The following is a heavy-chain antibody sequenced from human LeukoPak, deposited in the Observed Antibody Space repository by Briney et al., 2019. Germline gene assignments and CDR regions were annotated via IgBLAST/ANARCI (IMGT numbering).Heavy chain of an antibody. CDR1: GFAFRDYY. D-gene: IGHD3-10*01. CDR3: AKAKRITMVRGVIDY. Sequence: GGSLRLSCAASGFAFRDYYMSWIRQAPGKGLEWVSAISGSGGSTYYADSVKGRFTISRDNSKNTLYLQMNSLRAEDTAVYYCAKAKRITMVRGVIDYWGQGTLVTVSS. V-gene: IGHV3-23*01. J-gene: IGHJ4*02. CDR2: ISGSGGST.